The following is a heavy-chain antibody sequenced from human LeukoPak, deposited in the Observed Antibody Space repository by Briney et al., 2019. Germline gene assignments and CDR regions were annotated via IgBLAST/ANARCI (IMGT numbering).Heavy chain of an antibody. J-gene: IGHJ6*02. Sequence: PGGSLRLSCTASGFTFGDYAMSWVRQAPGTGLEWVSIIHNNGITHYADSVKGRFTLSRDNSKDTLYLQMNSLRAEDTAVYYCVRERGIASTGGYGMDVWGQGTTVTVSS. V-gene: IGHV3-53*01. CDR2: IHNNGIT. CDR1: GFTFGDYA. D-gene: IGHD6-13*01. CDR3: VRERGIASTGGYGMDV.